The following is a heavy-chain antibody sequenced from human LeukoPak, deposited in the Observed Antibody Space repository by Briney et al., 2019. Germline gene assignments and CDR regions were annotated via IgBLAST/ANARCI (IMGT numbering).Heavy chain of an antibody. V-gene: IGHV3-21*01. D-gene: IGHD3-10*01. J-gene: IGHJ4*02. CDR3: ARDRGVGPDLDY. Sequence: PGGSLRLSCAASGFTFSSYSMNWVRQAPGKGLEWVSSISSSSSYIYYADSVKGRFTISRDNAKNSLYLQMNSLRAEDTAVYYCARDRGVGPDLDYWGQGTLVTVSS. CDR2: ISSSSSYI. CDR1: GFTFSSYS.